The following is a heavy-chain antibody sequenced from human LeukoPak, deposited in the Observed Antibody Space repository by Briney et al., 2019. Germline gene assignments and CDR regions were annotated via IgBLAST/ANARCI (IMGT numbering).Heavy chain of an antibody. CDR3: ARDLHSWQQLVVYAFDI. J-gene: IGHJ3*02. CDR1: GFTFSDYY. D-gene: IGHD6-13*01. CDR2: ISSSGSTI. V-gene: IGHV3-11*04. Sequence: GGSLRLSCAASGFTFSDYYMSWIRQAPGKGLEWVSYISSSGSTIYYADSVKGRFTISRDNAKNSLYLQMNSLRAEDTAVYYCARDLHSWQQLVVYAFDIWGRGTMVTVSS.